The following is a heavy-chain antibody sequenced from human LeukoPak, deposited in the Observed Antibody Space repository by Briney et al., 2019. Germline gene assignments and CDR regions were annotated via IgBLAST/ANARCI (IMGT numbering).Heavy chain of an antibody. CDR1: GFTFSSYA. D-gene: IGHD3-3*01. Sequence: AGGSLRLSCAASGFTFSSYAMSWVRQAPGKGLEWVSAISGSGGSTYYADSVKGRFTISRDNSKNSLYLQMNSLRAEDTAVYYCARVLEQLSAHYDFWSGYFSNYYYYMDVWGKGTTVTVSS. CDR3: ARVLEQLSAHYDFWSGYFSNYYYYMDV. V-gene: IGHV3-23*01. J-gene: IGHJ6*03. CDR2: ISGSGGST.